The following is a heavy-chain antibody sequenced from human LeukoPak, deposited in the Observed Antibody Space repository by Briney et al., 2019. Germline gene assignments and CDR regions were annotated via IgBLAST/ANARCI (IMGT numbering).Heavy chain of an antibody. Sequence: GRSLRLSHGPAGPSFGTSWLNWARQPPGKGLEWVANINPDGSDKYSGDSLKGRFTISRDNAKNSLYLQMNSLRAEDTAVYYCARALWFGETFPAYWGQGTLVTVSS. CDR1: GPSFGTSW. CDR3: ARALWFGETFPAY. V-gene: IGHV3-7*01. CDR2: INPDGSDK. J-gene: IGHJ4*02. D-gene: IGHD3-10*01.